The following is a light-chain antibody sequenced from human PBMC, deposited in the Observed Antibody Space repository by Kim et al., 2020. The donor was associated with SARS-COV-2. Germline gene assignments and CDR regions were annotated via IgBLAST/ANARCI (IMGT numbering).Light chain of an antibody. CDR1: QSVSSGY. CDR2: GAS. Sequence: EFVLTQSPATLSLSPGERATLSCRASQSVSSGYLAWYQQKPGQAPRLLIYGASSRATGIPDRFSGSGSGTDFTLTISRLEPEDFAVYYCQQYGSSPYTFGQGTKLEI. V-gene: IGKV3-20*01. J-gene: IGKJ2*01. CDR3: QQYGSSPYT.